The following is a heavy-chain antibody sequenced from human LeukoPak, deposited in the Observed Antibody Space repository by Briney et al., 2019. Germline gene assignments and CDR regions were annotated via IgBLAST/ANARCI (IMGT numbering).Heavy chain of an antibody. CDR2: IYYSGST. D-gene: IGHD3-22*01. CDR3: ARQYYYDSSGHSDCIDY. J-gene: IGHJ4*02. Sequence: SETLSLTCTVSGGSISSGGYYWSWIRQHPGKGLEWIGYIYYSGSTYYNPSLKSRVTISVDTSKNQFSLKLSSVTAADTAVYYCARQYYYDSSGHSDCIDYWGQGTLVTVSS. CDR1: GGSISSGGYY. V-gene: IGHV4-31*03.